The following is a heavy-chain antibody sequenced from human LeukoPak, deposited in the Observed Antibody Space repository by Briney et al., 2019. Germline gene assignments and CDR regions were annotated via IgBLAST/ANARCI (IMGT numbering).Heavy chain of an antibody. CDR3: ARGATYYYDSSGYRDY. Sequence: GGSLRLSCAASGFTFSSYGMHWVRQAPGKGLEWVAFIRYDGSNKYYADSVKGRFTISRDNSKNTLYLQMNSLRAEDTAVYYCARGATYYYDSSGYRDYWGQGTLVTVSS. V-gene: IGHV3-30*02. D-gene: IGHD3-22*01. J-gene: IGHJ4*02. CDR2: IRYDGSNK. CDR1: GFTFSSYG.